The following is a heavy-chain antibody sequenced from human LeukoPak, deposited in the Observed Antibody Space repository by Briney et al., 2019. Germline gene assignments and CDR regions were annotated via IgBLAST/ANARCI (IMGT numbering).Heavy chain of an antibody. CDR2: ISAYSGDT. Sequence: ASVKVSCKASGYTFTSYGISWVRQAPGQGLEWMGWISAYSGDTNYAQKFQGRVTMTTDTSTSTAYMELRSLRSDDTAVYYCARGELSLLPFYYYYYGMDVWGQGTTVTVSS. CDR3: ARGELSLLPFYYYYYGMDV. D-gene: IGHD1-26*01. J-gene: IGHJ6*02. V-gene: IGHV1-18*01. CDR1: GYTFTSYG.